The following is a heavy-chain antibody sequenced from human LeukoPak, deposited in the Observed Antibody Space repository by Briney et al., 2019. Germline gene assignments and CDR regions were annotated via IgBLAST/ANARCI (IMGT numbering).Heavy chain of an antibody. CDR3: ARHAQWLAVASD. J-gene: IGHJ4*02. V-gene: IGHV4-59*08. Sequence: PSETLSLTCTVSGGSISSYYWNWIRQPPGKGLEWIGYIYYSGSTNYNPSLKSRVTISVDTSKNQFSLKLSSVTAADTAVYYCARHAQWLAVASDWGQGTLVTVSS. D-gene: IGHD6-19*01. CDR1: GGSISSYY. CDR2: IYYSGST.